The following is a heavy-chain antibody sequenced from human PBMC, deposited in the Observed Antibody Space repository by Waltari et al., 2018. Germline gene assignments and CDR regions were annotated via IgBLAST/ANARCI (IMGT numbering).Heavy chain of an antibody. J-gene: IGHJ3*02. CDR3: ARGIVVVPAAIRGDAFDI. CDR1: GGTFRSYA. V-gene: IGHV1-69*12. CDR2: IIPIFGTA. D-gene: IGHD2-2*02. Sequence: QVQLVQSGAEVKKPGSSVKVSCKASGGTFRSYAISWVRQAPGQGLEWMGGIIPIFGTANYAQKFQGRVTITADESTSTAYMELSSLRSEDTAVYYCARGIVVVPAAIRGDAFDIWGQGTMVTVSS.